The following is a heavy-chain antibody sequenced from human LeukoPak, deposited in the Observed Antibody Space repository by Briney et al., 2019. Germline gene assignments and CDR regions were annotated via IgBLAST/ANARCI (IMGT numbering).Heavy chain of an antibody. CDR3: ARRGGYDNFYFDY. CDR2: IYDSENN. CDR1: GDSISGYY. Sequence: SETLSLTCTVSGDSISGYYWSWLRQPPGKGLEWIAYIYDSENNNYNPSLRSRVTISVDTSNNQFSLILTSVAAADTAVYYCARRGGYDNFYFDYWGQGTLVTVSS. D-gene: IGHD5-12*01. V-gene: IGHV4-59*01. J-gene: IGHJ4*02.